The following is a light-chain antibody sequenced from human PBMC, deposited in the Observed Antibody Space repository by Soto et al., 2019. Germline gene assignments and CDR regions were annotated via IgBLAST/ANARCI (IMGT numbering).Light chain of an antibody. Sequence: DIQMTHSPSSLSASVGDRVTITCRASQSISKYLAWSQQKPGKAPDLLIYDVSTMQSGVPSRFSGSGSGTDVTLTISSLQPEDFATYCCQQSYSPPQTFGQGTKVEI. CDR3: QQSYSPPQT. CDR1: QSISKY. CDR2: DVS. V-gene: IGKV1-39*01. J-gene: IGKJ1*01.